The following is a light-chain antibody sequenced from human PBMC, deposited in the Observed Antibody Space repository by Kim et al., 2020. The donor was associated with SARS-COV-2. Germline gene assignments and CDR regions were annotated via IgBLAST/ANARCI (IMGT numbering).Light chain of an antibody. CDR3: QQYKTYWA. CDR2: WSS. Sequence: DIVMTQSPDSLAVSLGERATINCKSSQSVLYSSNNKNYLAWYQQKPGQPPRLLTYWSSTRESGVPDRFSGSGSGTDFTLTISSLQPDDFATYFCQQYKTYWAFGQGTKVDIK. V-gene: IGKV4-1*01. J-gene: IGKJ1*01. CDR1: QSVLYSSNNKNY.